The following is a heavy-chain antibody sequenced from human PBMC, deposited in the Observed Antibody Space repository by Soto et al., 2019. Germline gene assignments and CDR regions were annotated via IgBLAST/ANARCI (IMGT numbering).Heavy chain of an antibody. D-gene: IGHD4-17*01. CDR1: GGSISSYY. V-gene: IGHV4-59*12. CDR3: ARETYADYVGYFDP. J-gene: IGHJ5*02. Sequence: SETLSLTCTVSGGSISSYYWIWIRQPPGKGLEWIGYIYYSGSTNYNPSLKSRVATSVDRSKNQFSLKVSSVTAADTAVYYCARETYADYVGYFDPWGQGTLVTLSS. CDR2: IYYSGST.